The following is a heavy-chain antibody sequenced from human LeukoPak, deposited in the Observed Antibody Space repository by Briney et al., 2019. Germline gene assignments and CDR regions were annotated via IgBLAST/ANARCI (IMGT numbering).Heavy chain of an antibody. V-gene: IGHV1-2*02. CDR2: INPNSGGT. CDR1: GYTFTGYY. CDR3: ARHRNELYGDYAFGWFDP. Sequence: ASVKVSCKASGYTFTGYYMHWLRQAPGQGLEWMGWINPNSGGTNYAQKFQGRVTMTRDTSISTAYMELSRLRSDDTAMYYCARHRNELYGDYAFGWFDPWGQGTLVTVSS. D-gene: IGHD4-17*01. J-gene: IGHJ5*02.